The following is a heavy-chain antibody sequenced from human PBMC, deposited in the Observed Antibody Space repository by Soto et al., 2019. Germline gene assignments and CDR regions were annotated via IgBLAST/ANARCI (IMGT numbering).Heavy chain of an antibody. Sequence: ESVGGLVQPGGSLRLSCAASGFTFSDHYMDWVRQAPGKGLEWVGRTRNKANSYTTEYAASVKGRFTISRDDSKNSLYLQMNSLKTEDTAVYYCATRLNFDYWGQGTLVTVSS. CDR1: GFTFSDHY. J-gene: IGHJ4*02. CDR3: ATRLNFDY. CDR2: TRNKANSYTT. D-gene: IGHD2-8*01. V-gene: IGHV3-72*01.